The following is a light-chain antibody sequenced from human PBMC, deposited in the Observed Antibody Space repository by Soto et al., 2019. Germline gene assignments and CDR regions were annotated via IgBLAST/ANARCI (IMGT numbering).Light chain of an antibody. J-gene: IGKJ1*01. CDR1: QSVRGN. Sequence: EIHKTQSPTTLSVSPGERATLYCRASQSVRGNLAWYQQKPGQSNRLLNVGASTRATGAPHRCSSRGAGEEFTLTSSSLPYDVVAVYYHKHYDDWPRTFGPGTKVDIK. CDR3: KHYDDWPRT. CDR2: GAS. V-gene: IGKV3-15*01.